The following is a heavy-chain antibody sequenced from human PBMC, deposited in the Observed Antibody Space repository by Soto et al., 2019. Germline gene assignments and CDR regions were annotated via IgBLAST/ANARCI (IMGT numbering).Heavy chain of an antibody. Sequence: ASVKVSCKATGGTFSSYAISWVRQAPGQGLEWMGGIIPIFGTANYAQKFQGRVTITADESTSTAYMELSSLRSEDTAVYYCARYCSGGSCYSFYGEYYYYYGIDAWGEGTTVTVS. J-gene: IGHJ6*02. CDR1: GGTFSSYA. V-gene: IGHV1-69*13. CDR2: IIPIFGTA. D-gene: IGHD2-15*01. CDR3: ARYCSGGSCYSFYGEYYYYYGIDA.